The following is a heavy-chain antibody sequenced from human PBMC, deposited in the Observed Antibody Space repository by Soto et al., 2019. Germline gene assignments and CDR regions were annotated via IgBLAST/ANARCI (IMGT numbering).Heavy chain of an antibody. D-gene: IGHD6-13*01. CDR3: VKGQSSTWSQTGGMDV. V-gene: IGHV3-23*01. CDR1: GFIFSTYA. Sequence: EVQLLESGGGLVQPGGSLRLSCAASGFIFSTYAMSWVRQARGKGLEWVSGIDDSGATTYYADSVKGRLTISRDNSKNTLYLHMGSLRAEDTAVYYCVKGQSSTWSQTGGMDVWGQGTTVTFSS. CDR2: IDDSGATT. J-gene: IGHJ6*02.